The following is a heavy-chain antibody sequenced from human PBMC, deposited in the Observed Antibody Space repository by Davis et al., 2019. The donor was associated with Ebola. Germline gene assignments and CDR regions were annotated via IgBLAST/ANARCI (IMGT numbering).Heavy chain of an antibody. V-gene: IGHV2-70*04. CDR1: GFSLTTTGMP. CDR3: ARTRVGTTSDFDY. J-gene: IGHJ4*02. CDR2: IDWDDDK. Sequence: SGPTLVKPTQTVTLTRTFSGFSLTTTGMPVNWIRQPLGKALEWLARIDWDDDKYYSTSLMTRLTISKDSSKNQVVLTMTNMDPVDTATYFCARTRVGTTSDFDYWGQGTLVTVSS. D-gene: IGHD1-1*01.